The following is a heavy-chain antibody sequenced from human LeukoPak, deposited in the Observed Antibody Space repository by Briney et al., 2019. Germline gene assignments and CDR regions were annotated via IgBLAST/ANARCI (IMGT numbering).Heavy chain of an antibody. CDR1: GASISRSTYY. J-gene: IGHJ4*02. CDR2: VHYSGTT. CDR3: ARRPRDSVNYDGPSGVDY. D-gene: IGHD1-26*01. V-gene: IGHV4-39*07. Sequence: SETLSLTCSVSGASISRSTYYWGWIRQPPGKGLEWIWSVHYSGTTYYNPSLKSRVTISVDTSKNQFSLRLSSVTAADTAVYYCARRPRDSVNYDGPSGVDYWGQGTRVTVSS.